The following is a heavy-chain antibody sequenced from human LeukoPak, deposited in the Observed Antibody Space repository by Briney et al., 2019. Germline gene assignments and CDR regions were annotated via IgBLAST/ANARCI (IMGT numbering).Heavy chain of an antibody. J-gene: IGHJ6*02. CDR1: GYTFTSYG. D-gene: IGHD3-9*01. CDR2: IIPIFGTA. Sequence: SVKVSCKASGYTFTSYGISWVRQAPGQGLEWMGGIIPIFGTANYAQKFQGRVTITADESTSTAYMELSSLRSEDTAVYYCARVLRYFDWLYKPYYYGMDVWGQGTTVTVSS. CDR3: ARVLRYFDWLYKPYYYGMDV. V-gene: IGHV1-69*13.